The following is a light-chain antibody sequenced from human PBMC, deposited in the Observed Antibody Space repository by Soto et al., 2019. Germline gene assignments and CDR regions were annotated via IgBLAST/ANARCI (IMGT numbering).Light chain of an antibody. J-gene: IGKJ1*01. CDR1: QTVSSW. V-gene: IGKV1-5*03. CDR2: RAS. CDR3: QHYNSYSEA. Sequence: DIQMTQSPSTLSRPVGDRVTITCRASQTVSSWLAWYQQKPGKAPKLLIYRASTLKSGVPSRFSGSGSGTEFTLTISSLQPDDFATYYCQHYNSYSEAFGQGTKVDIK.